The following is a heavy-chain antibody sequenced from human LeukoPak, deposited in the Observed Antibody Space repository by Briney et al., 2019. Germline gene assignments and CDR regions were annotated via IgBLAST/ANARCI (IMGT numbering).Heavy chain of an antibody. J-gene: IGHJ4*02. CDR3: ARVTVAGIPSYYLDY. CDR2: INPNSGGT. Sequence: ASVKVSCKASGYTFTGYYMHWVRQAPGQGLEWMGWINPNSGGTNYAQKFQGRITMTRDTSISTAYMELSRLRSDDTAVYYCARVTVAGIPSYYLDYWGQGTLVTVSS. CDR1: GYTFTGYY. D-gene: IGHD6-13*01. V-gene: IGHV1-2*02.